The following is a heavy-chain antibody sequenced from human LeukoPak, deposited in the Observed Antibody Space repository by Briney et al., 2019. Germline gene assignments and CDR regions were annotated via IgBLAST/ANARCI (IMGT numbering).Heavy chain of an antibody. D-gene: IGHD3-10*01. CDR3: ARGRVPYYYGSGSYFDP. CDR1: GGSISSYY. V-gene: IGHV4-34*01. Sequence: SETLSLTCTVSGGSISSYYWSWIRQPPGKGLEWIGEINHSGSTNYNPSLKSRVTISVDTSKNQFSLKLSSVTAADTAVYYCARGRVPYYYGSGSYFDPWGQGTLVTVSS. CDR2: INHSGST. J-gene: IGHJ5*02.